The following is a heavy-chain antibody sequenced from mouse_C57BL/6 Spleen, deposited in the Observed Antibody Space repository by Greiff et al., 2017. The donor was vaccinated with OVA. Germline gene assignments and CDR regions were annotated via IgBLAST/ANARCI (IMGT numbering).Heavy chain of an antibody. J-gene: IGHJ1*03. V-gene: IGHV1-15*01. Sequence: QVQLQQSGAELVRPGASVTLSCKASGYTFTDYEMHWVKQTPVHGLEWIGAIDPETGGTAYNQKFKGKAILTADKSSSTAYMELRSLTSEDSAVYYCTRLRLYDGYFDVGGTGTTVTVSS. CDR1: GYTFTDYE. CDR3: TRLRLYDGYFDV. D-gene: IGHD2-3*01. CDR2: IDPETGGT.